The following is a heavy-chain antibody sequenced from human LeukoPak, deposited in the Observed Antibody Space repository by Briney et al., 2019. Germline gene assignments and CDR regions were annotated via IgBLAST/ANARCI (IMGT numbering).Heavy chain of an antibody. CDR3: ARDLQTRPPAGGYMYYYYMDV. J-gene: IGHJ6*03. Sequence: GASVKVSCKASGYTFTGYYMHWVRQAPGQGLEWMGWINPNSGGTNYAQKFQGRVTMTRDTSISTAYMELSRLRSDDTAVYYCARDLQTRPPAGGYMYYYYMDVWGKGTTVTVSS. V-gene: IGHV1-2*02. CDR2: INPNSGGT. D-gene: IGHD6-13*01. CDR1: GYTFTGYY.